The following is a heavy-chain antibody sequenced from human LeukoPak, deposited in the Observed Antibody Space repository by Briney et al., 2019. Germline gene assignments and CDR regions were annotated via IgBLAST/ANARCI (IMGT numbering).Heavy chain of an antibody. CDR1: GGTFSSYT. J-gene: IGHJ3*02. V-gene: IGHV1-69*04. D-gene: IGHD3-10*01. CDR3: ARDRGVGDAFDI. Sequence: SVKVSCKASGGTFSSYTISWVRQAPGQGLEWMGRIIPILGIANYAQKFQGRVTITADESTSTAYMELSSLRSEDTAVYYCARDRGVGDAFDIWGQGTMVTVSS. CDR2: IIPILGIA.